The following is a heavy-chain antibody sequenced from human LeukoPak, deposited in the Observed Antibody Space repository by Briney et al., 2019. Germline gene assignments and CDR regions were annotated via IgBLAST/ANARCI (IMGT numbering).Heavy chain of an antibody. CDR2: INHSGST. Sequence: LRLSCAASGFPVSSNYMSWIRPPPGKGLEWIGEINHSGSTNYIPSLKSRVTISVDKSKNQFSLRLSSVAAADTAVYYCAREPRTVYSSSWYYFDYWGQGTLVTVSS. CDR1: GFPVSSNY. V-gene: IGHV4-34*01. D-gene: IGHD6-13*01. CDR3: AREPRTVYSSSWYYFDY. J-gene: IGHJ4*02.